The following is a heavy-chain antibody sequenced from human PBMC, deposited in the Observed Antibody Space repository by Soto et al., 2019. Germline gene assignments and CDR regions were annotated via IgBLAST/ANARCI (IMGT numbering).Heavy chain of an antibody. D-gene: IGHD3-22*01. V-gene: IGHV3-48*01. CDR1: GFSLANYP. CDR3: ASGYYDSSGYGGTPYSISDAFDI. J-gene: IGHJ3*02. CDR2: SSPRGDTI. Sequence: GGSLRLSCVASGFSLANYPMNWVRQTPGKGLEWISYSSPRGDTIYYADSVEGRFTISRDNSKNTLYLQMNSLRAEDTAVYYCASGYYDSSGYGGTPYSISDAFDIWGQGTMVTVSS.